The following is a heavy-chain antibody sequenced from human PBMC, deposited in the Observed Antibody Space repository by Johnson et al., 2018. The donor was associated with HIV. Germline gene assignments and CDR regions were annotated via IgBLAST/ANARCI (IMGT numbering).Heavy chain of an antibody. CDR1: GFTFSNAW. D-gene: IGHD2/OR15-2a*01. CDR2: IKSKTDGGTT. Sequence: VQLVESGGGVVQPGGSLRLSCAASGFTFSNAWMSWVRQAPGKGLEWVGRIKSKTDGGTTDYAAPVKGRFTISRDDSKNTLYLQMYSLKTEDTAVYYCTTVSVGVSRNAFDIWGQGTMVNVSS. CDR3: TTVSVGVSRNAFDI. V-gene: IGHV3-15*01. J-gene: IGHJ3*02.